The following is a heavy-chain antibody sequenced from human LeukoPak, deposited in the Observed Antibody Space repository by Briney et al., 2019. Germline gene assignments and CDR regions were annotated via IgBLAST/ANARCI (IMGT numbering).Heavy chain of an antibody. D-gene: IGHD4-23*01. CDR3: ARRATVVTPTQGRLGYYYYYMDV. CDR2: TYYRSKWYN. J-gene: IGHJ6*03. Sequence: SQTLSLTCAISGDSVSSNSAAWNWIRQSPSRGLEWLGRTYYRSKWYNDYAVSVKSRITINPDTSKNQFSLQLNSVTPEDTAVYYCARRATVVTPTQGRLGYYYYYMDVWGKGTTVTISS. V-gene: IGHV6-1*01. CDR1: GDSVSSNSAA.